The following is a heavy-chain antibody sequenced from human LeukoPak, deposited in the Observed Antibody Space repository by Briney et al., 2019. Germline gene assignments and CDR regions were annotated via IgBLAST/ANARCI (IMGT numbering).Heavy chain of an antibody. D-gene: IGHD2-2*01. CDR2: INHSGST. J-gene: IGHJ4*02. CDR1: GGSFSGHY. Sequence: SETLSLTCAVYGGSFSGHYWSWIRQPPGKGLEWIGEINHSGSTNYNPSLKSRVTISVDTSKNQFSLKLSSVTAADAGVDYCARGQYRRDYWGQGTLVTVSS. V-gene: IGHV4-34*01. CDR3: ARGQYRRDY.